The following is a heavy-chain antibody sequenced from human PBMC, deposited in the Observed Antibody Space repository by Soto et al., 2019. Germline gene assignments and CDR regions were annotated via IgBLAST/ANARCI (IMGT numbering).Heavy chain of an antibody. J-gene: IGHJ6*02. V-gene: IGHV6-1*01. D-gene: IGHD6-19*01. CDR1: GDSVSSNSAA. CDR3: ARVGSGWLTAYYYGMDV. Sequence: SQTLSLTCAISGDSVSSNSAAWNWIRQSPSRGLKWLGRTYYRSKWYNDYAVSVKSRITINPDTSKNQFSLQLNSVTPEDTAVYYCARVGSGWLTAYYYGMDVWGQGTTVTVSS. CDR2: TYYRSKWYN.